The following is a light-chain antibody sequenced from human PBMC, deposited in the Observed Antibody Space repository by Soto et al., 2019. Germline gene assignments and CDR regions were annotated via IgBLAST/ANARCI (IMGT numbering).Light chain of an antibody. CDR2: DAS. CDR3: QHYNSFSHT. V-gene: IGKV1-5*01. J-gene: IGKJ1*01. Sequence: DIQMAQSPYTLSASVGDTVNITCRASQSISTWLAWYHQKPGKAPKLLIYDASSLQSGVPSRFSGSGSGTEFTLTISSLQPDDFATYYCQHYNSFSHTFGQGTKVDIK. CDR1: QSISTW.